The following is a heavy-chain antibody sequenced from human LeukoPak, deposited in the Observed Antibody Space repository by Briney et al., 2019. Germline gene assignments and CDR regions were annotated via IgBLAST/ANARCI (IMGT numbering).Heavy chain of an antibody. J-gene: IGHJ4*02. CDR3: AKDDAGGDY. CDR1: GDSISSWY. Sequence: SETLSLTCAVSGDSISSWYWSWIRQPPGKGLEWIGYIYYSGTTYYNPSLKSRVSISFDTSKNQFSLKLSSVTAADTAVYYCAKDDAGGDYWGQGTLVTVSS. D-gene: IGHD1-26*01. CDR2: IYYSGTT. V-gene: IGHV4-59*01.